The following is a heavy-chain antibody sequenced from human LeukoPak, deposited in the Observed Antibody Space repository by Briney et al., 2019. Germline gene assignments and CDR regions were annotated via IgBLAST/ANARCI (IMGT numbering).Heavy chain of an antibody. D-gene: IGHD2-15*01. CDR3: AKDIGGGYCSGGSCYSGCFDY. CDR2: ISGDGGST. V-gene: IGHV3-43*02. J-gene: IGHJ4*02. CDR1: GFTFDDYA. Sequence: GGSLRLXCAASGFTFDDYAMHWVRRAPGKGLEWVSLISGDGGSTYYADSVKGRFTISRDNSKNSLYLQMNSLRTEDTALYYCAKDIGGGYCSGGSCYSGCFDYWSQGTLVTVSS.